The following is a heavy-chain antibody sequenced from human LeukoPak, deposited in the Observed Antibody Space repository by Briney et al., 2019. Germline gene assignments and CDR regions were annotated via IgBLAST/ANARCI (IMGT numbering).Heavy chain of an antibody. J-gene: IGHJ4*02. Sequence: GGSLRLSCSASGFTFSNYAMHWVRQAPGKGLDYVSAISTNGGATYYGDSVKGRFTISRDNSKNTLYLQMNSLRAEDTAVYYCAKGISGYDQNDYWGQGTLVTVSS. CDR1: GFTFSNYA. CDR2: ISTNGGAT. D-gene: IGHD5-12*01. CDR3: AKGISGYDQNDY. V-gene: IGHV3-64*04.